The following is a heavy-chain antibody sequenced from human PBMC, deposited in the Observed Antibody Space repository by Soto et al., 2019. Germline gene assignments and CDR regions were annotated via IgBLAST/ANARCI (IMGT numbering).Heavy chain of an antibody. D-gene: IGHD3-10*01. CDR1: GGSFSGYY. CDR2: INHSGST. CDR3: ASGDVLLWFGDPERSVY. J-gene: IGHJ4*02. Sequence: SETLSLTCAVYGGSFSGYYWSWIRQPPGKGLEWIGEINHSGSTNYNPSLKSRVTISVDTSKNQFSLKLSSVTAADTAVYYCASGDVLLWFGDPERSVYWGQGTLVTVSS. V-gene: IGHV4-34*01.